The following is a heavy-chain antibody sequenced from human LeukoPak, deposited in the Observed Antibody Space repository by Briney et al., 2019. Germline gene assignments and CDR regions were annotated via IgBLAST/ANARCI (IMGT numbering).Heavy chain of an antibody. D-gene: IGHD3-10*01. CDR2: ISWNSVSI. V-gene: IGHV3-9*01. Sequence: PGRSLRLSCAASGFRFDDNAMHWVRQAPGKGLEWVSGISWNSVSIGYADSVKGRFTISRDNAKNSLFLQMNSARAEDTAFYYCAKVGVGYAFDVWGQGTMVTVS. CDR1: GFRFDDNA. CDR3: AKVGVGYAFDV. J-gene: IGHJ3*01.